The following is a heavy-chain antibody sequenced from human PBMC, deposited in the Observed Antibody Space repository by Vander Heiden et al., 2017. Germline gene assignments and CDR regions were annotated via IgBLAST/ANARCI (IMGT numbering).Heavy chain of an antibody. J-gene: IGHJ6*02. V-gene: IGHV4-39*01. CDR1: SGSISRDYYY. D-gene: IGHD2-15*01. CDR3: ARHYCSGGRCYYYGMDV. CDR2: ISYSGSP. Sequence: QLQLQESGPGLVKPSETLSLTCTVSSGSISRDYYYWAWIRQPPGKGLEWTGTISYSGSPYYNPSLKSRVTISIDTSKSQCSLMLSSVTAADTAVYYCARHYCSGGRCYYYGMDVWGQGTTVTVSS.